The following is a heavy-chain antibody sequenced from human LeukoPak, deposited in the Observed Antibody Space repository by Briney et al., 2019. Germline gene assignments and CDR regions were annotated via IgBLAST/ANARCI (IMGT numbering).Heavy chain of an antibody. V-gene: IGHV4-34*01. Sequence: SETLSLTCAVYGGSFSGHFWTWIRQPPGKGLEWIGEINHSGSTNYNPSLKSRVTISVDTSKNHFYLKLSSVTAAITAVYYCATVLYDSSGYRFDPWGQGTLVTVSS. CDR1: GGSFSGHF. CDR2: INHSGST. D-gene: IGHD3-22*01. J-gene: IGHJ5*02. CDR3: ATVLYDSSGYRFDP.